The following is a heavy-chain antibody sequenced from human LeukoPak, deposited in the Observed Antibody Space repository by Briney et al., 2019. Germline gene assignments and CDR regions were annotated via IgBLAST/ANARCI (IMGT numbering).Heavy chain of an antibody. CDR1: GYTFTGYY. Sequence: ASVKVSCKASGYTFTGYYMHWVRQAPGQGLEWMGWINPNSGGTNYAQKFQGRVTMTRDASISTAYMELSRLRSDDTAVYYCARVAPLRLGELSFLRLWDYWGQGTLVTVSS. D-gene: IGHD3-16*02. CDR2: INPNSGGT. J-gene: IGHJ4*02. V-gene: IGHV1-2*02. CDR3: ARVAPLRLGELSFLRLWDY.